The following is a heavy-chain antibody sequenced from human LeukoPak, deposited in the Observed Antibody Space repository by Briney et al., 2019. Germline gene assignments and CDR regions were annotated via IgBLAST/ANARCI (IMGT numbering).Heavy chain of an antibody. Sequence: GGSLRLSCTASGFTFGDYAMSWVRQAPGKGLEWVANIKQDGSEKYYVDSVKGRFTISRDNAKNSLYLQMNSLRAEDTALYYCARGGSEGDYWGQGTLVTVSS. CDR2: IKQDGSEK. CDR1: GFTFGDYA. D-gene: IGHD3-16*01. CDR3: ARGGSEGDY. V-gene: IGHV3-7*03. J-gene: IGHJ4*02.